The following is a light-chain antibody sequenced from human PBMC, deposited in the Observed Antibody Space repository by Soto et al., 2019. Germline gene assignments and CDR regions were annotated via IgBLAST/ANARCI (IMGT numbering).Light chain of an antibody. CDR3: NSYTSSATRV. V-gene: IGLV2-14*03. CDR2: DVS. J-gene: IGLJ2*01. Sequence: QSALTQPASVSGSPGQSITISCTGTSSDVGGYDYVSWYQQHPGNAPKLIIYDVSSRPSGVSNRFSGSKSGSTASLTISGLQAEDEADYYCNSYTSSATRVFGGGTKLTVL. CDR1: SSDVGGYDY.